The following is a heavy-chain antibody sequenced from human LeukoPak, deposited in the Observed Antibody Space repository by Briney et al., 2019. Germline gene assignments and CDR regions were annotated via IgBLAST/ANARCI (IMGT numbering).Heavy chain of an antibody. CDR2: IYYSEST. CDR3: ARGLRSGELDY. CDR1: GGSIRNYY. J-gene: IGHJ4*02. Sequence: SETLSLTCTVSGGSIRNYYWSWIRQPPGKGLEWIGYIYYSESTNNNFSLKSRVTISLDTSKNQFSLKLSSVTAADTAVYYCARGLRSGELDYWGQGTLVTVSS. V-gene: IGHV4-59*08. D-gene: IGHD3-10*01.